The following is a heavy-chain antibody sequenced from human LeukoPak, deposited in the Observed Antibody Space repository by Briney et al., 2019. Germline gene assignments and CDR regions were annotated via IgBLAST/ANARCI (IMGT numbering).Heavy chain of an antibody. V-gene: IGHV3-7*01. CDR1: GLMFSGYW. J-gene: IGHJ4*02. CDR3: VRDDGDF. CDR2: IKEDGSAK. Sequence: GGSLRLSCAASGLMFSGYWMEWVRQAPGKGLEWVASIKEDGSAKFYVDSVKGRFTISKDDAKNSLYLQMNSLRVEDTAVYYCVRDDGDFWGQGSLVTVSS.